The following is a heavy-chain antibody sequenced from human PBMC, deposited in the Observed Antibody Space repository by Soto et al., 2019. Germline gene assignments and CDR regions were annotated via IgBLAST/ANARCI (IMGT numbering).Heavy chain of an antibody. J-gene: IGHJ6*02. CDR1: GGTFSTHA. Sequence: SVKVSCKASGGTFSTHAIIWVRQAPGHGLEWMGGIIPISGTTYYTQKFQGRVTITADEPTRTAFMELSSLKSDDTAVFYCARGYCSGGDCYSGMDVWGQGTMVTVYS. V-gene: IGHV1-69*13. CDR2: IIPISGTT. D-gene: IGHD2-15*01. CDR3: ARGYCSGGDCYSGMDV.